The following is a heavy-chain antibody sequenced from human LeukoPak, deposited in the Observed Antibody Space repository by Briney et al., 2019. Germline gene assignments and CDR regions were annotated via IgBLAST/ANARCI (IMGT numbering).Heavy chain of an antibody. Sequence: PGRSLRLSCAASGFTFSSYAMHWVRQAPGKGLEWVAVISYDGSNKYYADSVKGRFTISRDNSKNMLYLQMNSLRAEDTAVYYCAKAPGGPRAWFDPWGQGTLVTVSS. V-gene: IGHV3-30*04. D-gene: IGHD2-8*02. J-gene: IGHJ5*02. CDR1: GFTFSSYA. CDR3: AKAPGGPRAWFDP. CDR2: ISYDGSNK.